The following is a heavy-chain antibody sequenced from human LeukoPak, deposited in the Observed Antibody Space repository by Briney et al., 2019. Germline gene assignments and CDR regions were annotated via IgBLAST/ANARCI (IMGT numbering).Heavy chain of an antibody. D-gene: IGHD6-19*01. CDR1: GVTFSSYA. J-gene: IGHJ3*02. Sequence: GRSLRLSCAASGVTFSSYAMHWVRQAPAKGLEWVAVISYDGSNKYYADSVKGRFTISRDNSKNTLYLQMNSLRAEDTAVYYCATCYSTGCPDAFDIWGQGTMVTVSS. CDR2: ISYDGSNK. CDR3: ATCYSTGCPDAFDI. V-gene: IGHV3-30-3*01.